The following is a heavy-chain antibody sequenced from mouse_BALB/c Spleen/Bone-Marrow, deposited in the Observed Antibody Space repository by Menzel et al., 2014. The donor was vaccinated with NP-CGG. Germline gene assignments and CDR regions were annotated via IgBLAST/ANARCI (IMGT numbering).Heavy chain of an antibody. Sequence: DVHLVESGGGLVQPGGSLKLSCAASGFDFSRYWMSWVRQAPGKGLEWIGEINPDSSTINYTPSLKDKFIISRDNAKNXLYLQMSKVRSEDTALYYCARQGYYGKGDYWGQGTTLTVSS. CDR3: ARQGYYGKGDY. J-gene: IGHJ2*01. CDR2: INPDSSTI. V-gene: IGHV4-1*02. CDR1: GFDFSRYW. D-gene: IGHD2-1*01.